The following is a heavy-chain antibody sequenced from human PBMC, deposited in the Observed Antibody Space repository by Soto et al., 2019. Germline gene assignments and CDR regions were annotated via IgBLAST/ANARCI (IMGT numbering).Heavy chain of an antibody. D-gene: IGHD6-6*01. CDR2: IYWDDDK. J-gene: IGHJ3*02. V-gene: IGHV2-5*02. Sequence: QITLKESGPTLVKPTQTLTLTCTFSGFSLSTSGVGVGWIRQPPGKALEWLALIYWDDDKRYSPSLKSRLTITQDTSKNQVVLTMTNMDPVDTATYYCAHRFTSSSGHAFDIWGQGTMVIVFS. CDR3: AHRFTSSSGHAFDI. CDR1: GFSLSTSGVG.